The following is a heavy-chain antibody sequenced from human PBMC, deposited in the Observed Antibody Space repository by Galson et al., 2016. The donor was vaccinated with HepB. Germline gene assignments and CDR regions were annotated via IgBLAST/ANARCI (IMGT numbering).Heavy chain of an antibody. CDR2: IDYTGTI. CDR3: ARQARYNNWFDP. V-gene: IGHV4-39*01. D-gene: IGHD5-18*01. CDR1: GDSISSSYYY. Sequence: LSLTCTVSGDSISSSYYYWGWLRQPPGKGLEWIGSIDYTGTIYYNPSLKSRVTISVDTSKNQFSLKLTSVTATDTAAFYCARQARYNNWFDPWGQGTLVTVSS. J-gene: IGHJ5*02.